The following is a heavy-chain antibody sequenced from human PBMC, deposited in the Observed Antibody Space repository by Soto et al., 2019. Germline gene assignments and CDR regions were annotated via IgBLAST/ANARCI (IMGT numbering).Heavy chain of an antibody. D-gene: IGHD4-17*01. V-gene: IGHV1-2*02. CDR2: INPTTGAT. CDR3: TRDPDYGDYWGYFFDY. Sequence: QVQLVQSGAEVKKPGASVKVSCKTSGYTFAAFFIHWIRQAPGQGLEWMGWINPTTGATASAQKFQDRVTMTRDTSISTAYMELRGLKSDDTAVYYCTRDPDYGDYWGYFFDYWGQGTPVSVSS. CDR1: GYTFAAFF. J-gene: IGHJ4*02.